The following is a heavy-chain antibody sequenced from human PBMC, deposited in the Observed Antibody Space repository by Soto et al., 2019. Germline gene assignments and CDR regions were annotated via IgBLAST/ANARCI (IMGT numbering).Heavy chain of an antibody. CDR2: IKQDGSEK. CDR3: ARDAGFGYYYGMDV. J-gene: IGHJ6*02. D-gene: IGHD3-10*01. V-gene: IGHV3-7*01. Sequence: GGSLRLSCAASGSTFSSYWMSWVRQAPGKGLEWVANIKQDGSEKYYVDSVKGRFTISRDNAKNSLYLQMNSLRAEDTAVYYCARDAGFGYYYGMDVWGQGTTVTVSS. CDR1: GSTFSSYW.